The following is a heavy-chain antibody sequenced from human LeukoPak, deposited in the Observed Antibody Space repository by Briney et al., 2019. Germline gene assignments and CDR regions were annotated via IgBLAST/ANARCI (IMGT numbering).Heavy chain of an antibody. CDR2: IIPIFGTA. D-gene: IGHD3-9*01. CDR1: GGTFSSYA. J-gene: IGHJ6*02. V-gene: IGHV1-69*01. CDR3: ARYLLYYDILTGYYPYGMGV. Sequence: ASVKVSCKASGGTFSSYAISWVRQAPGQGLEWTGGIIPIFGTANYAQKFQGRVTITADESTSTAYMELSSLRSEDTAVYYCARYLLYYDILTGYYPYGMGVWGQGTTVTVSS.